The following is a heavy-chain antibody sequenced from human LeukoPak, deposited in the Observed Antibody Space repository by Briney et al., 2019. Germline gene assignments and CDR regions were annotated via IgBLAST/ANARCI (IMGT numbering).Heavy chain of an antibody. CDR2: ISGSGGST. V-gene: IGHV3-23*01. CDR1: GFTFSSYA. CDR3: AKDSGLLDYYGSGTPGAFDI. D-gene: IGHD3-10*01. Sequence: TGGSLRLSCAASGFTFSSYAMSWVRQAPGKGLEWVSAISGSGGSTYYADSVKGRFTISRDNSKNTLYLQMNSLRAEDTAVYYCAKDSGLLDYYGSGTPGAFDIWGQGTMVTVSS. J-gene: IGHJ3*02.